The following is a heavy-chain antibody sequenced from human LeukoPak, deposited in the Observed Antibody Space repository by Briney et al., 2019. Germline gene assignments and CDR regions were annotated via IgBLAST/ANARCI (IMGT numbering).Heavy chain of an antibody. V-gene: IGHV4-4*07. J-gene: IGHJ4*02. CDR1: GGSISSYY. CDR3: ARDAYYYDSSGYYINDY. Sequence: PSETLSLTCTVSGGSISSYYWSWIRQPAAKGLEWIGRIYSSGATYYNPSLKSRVTMSVDTSKNQFSLRLSSVSAADTAVYYCARDAYYYDSSGYYINDYWGQGTLVTVSS. D-gene: IGHD3-22*01. CDR2: IYSSGAT.